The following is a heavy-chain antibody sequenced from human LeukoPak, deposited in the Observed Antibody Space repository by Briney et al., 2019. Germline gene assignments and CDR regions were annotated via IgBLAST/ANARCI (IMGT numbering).Heavy chain of an antibody. CDR3: ARVMYYYDSSGYYHYWYFDL. Sequence: GGSLRVSCEAAGFTLSDYRMHWVRQAPRKGLVWVSHTNSDGSSTSYADSVKGRFTISRDNAKNTMYMQINSLRAEDTAVYYCARVMYYYDSSGYYHYWYFDLWGRGTLVTVSS. V-gene: IGHV3-74*01. CDR1: GFTLSDYR. J-gene: IGHJ2*01. D-gene: IGHD3-22*01. CDR2: TNSDGSST.